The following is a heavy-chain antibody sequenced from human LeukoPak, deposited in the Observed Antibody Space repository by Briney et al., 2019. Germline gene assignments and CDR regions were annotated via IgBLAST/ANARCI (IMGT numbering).Heavy chain of an antibody. Sequence: GGSLRLSCAASGFTFTSYAMSWVRQAPGKGLEWVSAISAGGASTFDADSVKGRFTFSRDNSKNTLYLQMNSLRAEDTAVYYCARGVSTMVRGTKGYWGQGTLVTVSS. CDR3: ARGVSTMVRGTKGY. V-gene: IGHV3-23*01. CDR1: GFTFTSYA. J-gene: IGHJ4*02. CDR2: ISAGGAST. D-gene: IGHD3-10*01.